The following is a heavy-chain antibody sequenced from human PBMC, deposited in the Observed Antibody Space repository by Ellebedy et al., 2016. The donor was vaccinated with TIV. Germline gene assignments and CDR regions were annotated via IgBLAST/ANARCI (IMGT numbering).Heavy chain of an antibody. J-gene: IGHJ4*02. V-gene: IGHV4-34*01. CDR2: INHSGST. Sequence: MPSETLSLTCAVYGGSFSGYYWSWIRQPPGKGLEWIGEINHSGSTNYNPSLKSRVTISVDTSKNQFSLKLSSVTAADTAVYYCARSSTLRYFDWLCPFDYWGQGTLVTVSS. CDR1: GGSFSGYY. CDR3: ARSSTLRYFDWLCPFDY. D-gene: IGHD3-9*01.